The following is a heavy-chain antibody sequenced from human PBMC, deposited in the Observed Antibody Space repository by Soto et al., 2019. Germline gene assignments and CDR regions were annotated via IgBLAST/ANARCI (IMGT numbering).Heavy chain of an antibody. Sequence: ASVKVSCKASGYTFTSYGISWVRQAPGQGLEWMGWISAYNGNTNYAQKFQGRDTMTTDESTSTAYMELSSLGSEDTAVYYCARDPSPAYYDILTGYPGGLGMDVWGQGTTVTVSS. CDR3: ARDPSPAYYDILTGYPGGLGMDV. J-gene: IGHJ6*02. CDR2: ISAYNGNT. V-gene: IGHV1-18*01. D-gene: IGHD3-9*01. CDR1: GYTFTSYG.